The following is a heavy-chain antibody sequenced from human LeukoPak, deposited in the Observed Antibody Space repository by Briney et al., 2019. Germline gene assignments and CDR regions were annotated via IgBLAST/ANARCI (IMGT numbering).Heavy chain of an antibody. D-gene: IGHD3-10*01. V-gene: IGHV1-69*04. Sequence: GAPVKVSCKASGGTFSNFAFSWVRQAPGQGLQWVGRIIPIVDVTSYAQNFKGRVTITADESTTTAYMELSSLRSEDTAVYYCARVMGDREFYFDYWGQGTLVTVSS. CDR1: GGTFSNFA. CDR3: ARVMGDREFYFDY. J-gene: IGHJ4*02. CDR2: IIPIVDVT.